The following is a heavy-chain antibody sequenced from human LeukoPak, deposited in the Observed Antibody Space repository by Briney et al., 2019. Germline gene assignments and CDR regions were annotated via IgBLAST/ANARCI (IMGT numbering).Heavy chain of an antibody. D-gene: IGHD5-18*01. CDR1: GGSFSGYY. V-gene: IGHV4-34*01. J-gene: IGHJ4*02. Sequence: SETLSLTCAVYGGSFSGYYWSWIRQPPGKGLEWIGEINHSGSTNYNPSLKGRVTISVGTSKNQFSLKLSSVTAADTAVYYCARGRGYSYGLPGDYWGQGTLVTVSS. CDR3: ARGRGYSYGLPGDY. CDR2: INHSGST.